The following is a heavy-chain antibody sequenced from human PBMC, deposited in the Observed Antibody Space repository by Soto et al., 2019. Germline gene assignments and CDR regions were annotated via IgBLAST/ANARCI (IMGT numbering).Heavy chain of an antibody. CDR1: GVTFSSYG. D-gene: IGHD3-3*01. Sequence: EVQLVESGGGLVQPGGSLRLSCAASGVTFSSYGMSWVRQAPGKGLEWVANIKQDGSEKYYVASVKGHFTISRENAKNSLYLKMNSLRAADTAVYYCARENRDYDFWSGYYGDVWGKGTTVTVSS. J-gene: IGHJ6*04. CDR2: IKQDGSEK. CDR3: ARENRDYDFWSGYYGDV. V-gene: IGHV3-7*01.